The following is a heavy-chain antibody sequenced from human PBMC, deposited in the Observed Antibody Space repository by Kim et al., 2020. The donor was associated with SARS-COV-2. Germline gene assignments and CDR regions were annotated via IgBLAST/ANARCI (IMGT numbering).Heavy chain of an antibody. Sequence: SETLSLTCAVYGGSFSGYYWSWIRQPPGKGLEWIGEINHSGSTNYNPSLKSRVTISVDTSKNQFSLKLSSVTAADTAVYYCARGMDPSELYVYYYYYGMDVWGQGTTVTVSS. J-gene: IGHJ6*02. V-gene: IGHV4-34*01. CDR1: GGSFSGYY. D-gene: IGHD1-26*01. CDR3: ARGMDPSELYVYYYYYGMDV. CDR2: INHSGST.